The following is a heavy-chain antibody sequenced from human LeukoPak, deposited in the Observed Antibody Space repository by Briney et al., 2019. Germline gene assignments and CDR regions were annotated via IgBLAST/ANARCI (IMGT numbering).Heavy chain of an antibody. D-gene: IGHD6-13*01. CDR3: ARGLYSSSWPVDY. CDR1: GGSFSGYY. V-gene: IGHV4-34*01. CDR2: INHSGST. J-gene: IGHJ4*02. Sequence: SETLSLTCAVYGGSFSGYYWSWIRQPPGKGLEWIGEINHSGSTNYNPSLKSRVTISVDTSKNQFSPKLSSVTAADTAVYYCARGLYSSSWPVDYWGQGTLVTVSS.